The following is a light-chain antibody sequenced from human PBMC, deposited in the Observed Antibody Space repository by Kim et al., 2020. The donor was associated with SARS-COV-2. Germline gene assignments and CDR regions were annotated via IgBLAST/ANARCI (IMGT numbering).Light chain of an antibody. CDR2: GAS. CDR3: QQYGGSPPIT. CDR1: QPISPIK. Sequence: IVLTQSPGTLSLSPGDSATFSCRAIQPISPIKLAWYQQKPGQPPRLLIFGASTRATGFPDRFSGSGSETDFTLTISRLETEDFAVYYCQQYGGSPPITFGQGTRLEIK. J-gene: IGKJ5*01. V-gene: IGKV3-20*01.